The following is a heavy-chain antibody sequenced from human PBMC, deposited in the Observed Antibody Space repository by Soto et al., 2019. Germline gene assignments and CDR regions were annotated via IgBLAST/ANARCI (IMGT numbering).Heavy chain of an antibody. J-gene: IGHJ4*02. CDR2: YDLEDGEI. V-gene: IGHV1-24*01. D-gene: IGHD3-16*02. CDR1: GYTLTEVS. CDR3: ATANSMIMFGAVIAGIGNLDY. Sequence: QVQLVQSGAEVKKPGASVKVSCKVSGYTLTEVSMHWVRQAPGKGLEWMGGYDLEDGEIIYAQKFQGRVTMTEDTSTATAYMELSSMRSEDTAVYYCATANSMIMFGAVIAGIGNLDYWGQGTLVAVSS.